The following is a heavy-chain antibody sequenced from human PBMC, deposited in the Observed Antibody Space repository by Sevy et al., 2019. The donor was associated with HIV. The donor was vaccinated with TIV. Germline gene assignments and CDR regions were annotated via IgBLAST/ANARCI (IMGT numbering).Heavy chain of an antibody. CDR2: TATDTGDT. Sequence: ASVKVSCKASGYTSNRHGLHWVRQAPAQGLEWMGWTATDTGDTRYSQKFQGRLTITTDTSASTLYMELSSLTSEDTAVYYCARDHAGSVEFYFDHWGQGTLVTVSS. CDR3: ARDHAGSVEFYFDH. J-gene: IGHJ4*02. CDR1: GYTSNRHG. V-gene: IGHV1-3*04.